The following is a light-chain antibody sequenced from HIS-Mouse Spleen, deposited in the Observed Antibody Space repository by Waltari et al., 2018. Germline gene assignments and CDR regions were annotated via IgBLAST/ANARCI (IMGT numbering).Light chain of an antibody. V-gene: IGLV3-10*01. CDR3: YSTDSSGNHSRV. J-gene: IGLJ3*02. CDR2: EDS. Sequence: SYELTQPPSVSVSPGQTARITCPGDALPKKYAYWYQQKSGQAPVLVIYEDSKRPSGIPERVSGSSSGTMATLTISGAQVEDEADYYCYSTDSSGNHSRVFGGGTKLTVL. CDR1: ALPKKY.